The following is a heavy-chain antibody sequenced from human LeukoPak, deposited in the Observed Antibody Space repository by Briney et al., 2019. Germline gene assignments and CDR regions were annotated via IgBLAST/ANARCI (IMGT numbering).Heavy chain of an antibody. D-gene: IGHD3-22*01. CDR1: GGTFSSYA. CDR2: IIPIFGTA. CDR3: ARGGYYYDSSGYSHLPDY. Sequence: SVKVSCKASGGTFSSYAISWVRQAPGQGLEWMGGIIPIFGTANYAQKFQGRVTITADESTSTAYMELSSLRPEDTAVYYCARGGYYYDSSGYSHLPDYWGQGTLVTVSA. J-gene: IGHJ4*02. V-gene: IGHV1-69*13.